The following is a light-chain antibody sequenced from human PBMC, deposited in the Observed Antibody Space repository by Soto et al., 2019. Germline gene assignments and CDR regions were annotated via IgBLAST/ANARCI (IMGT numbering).Light chain of an antibody. CDR3: CSYAGSSTYV. CDR2: EGS. J-gene: IGLJ1*01. V-gene: IGLV2-23*01. Sequence: QSALTQPASVSGSPGQSITISCTGTSGDVGSYNLVSWYQQHPGKAPKLMIYEGSKRPSGVSNRFSGSKSGNTASLTISGLQAEDEADYYCCSYAGSSTYVFGTGTKVTV. CDR1: SGDVGSYNL.